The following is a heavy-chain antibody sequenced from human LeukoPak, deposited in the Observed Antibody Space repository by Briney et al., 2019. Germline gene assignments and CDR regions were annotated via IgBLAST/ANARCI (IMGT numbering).Heavy chain of an antibody. CDR2: ISNIGTTT. Sequence: GGSPRLSCTASAFTLGDWYMSWIRQAPGKGLEWISYISNIGTTTYYAESVKGRFTISRDNAKNSLYLQMNSLRAEDTAVYYCACDFRYLGHDFWGQGTLVTVSS. J-gene: IGHJ4*02. V-gene: IGHV3-11*01. CDR3: ACDFRYLGHDF. CDR1: AFTLGDWY. D-gene: IGHD2-21*02.